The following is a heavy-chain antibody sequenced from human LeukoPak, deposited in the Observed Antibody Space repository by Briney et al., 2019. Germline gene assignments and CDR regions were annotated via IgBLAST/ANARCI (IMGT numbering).Heavy chain of an antibody. CDR3: ARGFGSYCSSSSCWRYFDY. Sequence: GGSLRLSCAGSGFIFSGYWMSWVRQTPGKGLEWVANIKEDGSQKYYVDSVKGRFTISRDNAKNSLYLQMSSLKTEDTAVYYCARGFGSYCSSSSCWRYFDYWGQGALVTVSS. J-gene: IGHJ4*02. CDR2: IKEDGSQK. D-gene: IGHD2-2*01. CDR1: GFIFSGYW. V-gene: IGHV3-7*05.